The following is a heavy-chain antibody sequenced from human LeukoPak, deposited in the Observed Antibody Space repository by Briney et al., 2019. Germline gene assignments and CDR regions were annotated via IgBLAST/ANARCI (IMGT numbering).Heavy chain of an antibody. J-gene: IGHJ4*02. D-gene: IGHD6-13*01. V-gene: IGHV4-59*01. CDR3: ASGVAAAGIDY. CDR2: IYYSGST. Sequence: SETLSLTCTVSGGSISSYYWSWIRQPPGKGLEWIGYIYYSGSTNYNPSLKSRVTISVDTSKNQFSLRLSSVTAADTAVYYCASGVAAAGIDYWGQGTLVTVSS. CDR1: GGSISSYY.